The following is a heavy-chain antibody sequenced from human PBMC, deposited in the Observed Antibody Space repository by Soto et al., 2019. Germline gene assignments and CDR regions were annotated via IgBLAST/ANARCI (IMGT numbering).Heavy chain of an antibody. Sequence: GGSLRLSCAASGFTFSSYAMSWVRQAPGKGLEWVSAISGSGGSTYYADSVKGRFTISRYNSKNTLYLQMNSLRAEDTAVYYCAHSLGYCSGGSCYRQLYYYYYYMDVWGKGTTVTVSS. CDR2: ISGSGGST. V-gene: IGHV3-23*01. J-gene: IGHJ6*03. CDR3: AHSLGYCSGGSCYRQLYYYYYYMDV. CDR1: GFTFSSYA. D-gene: IGHD2-15*01.